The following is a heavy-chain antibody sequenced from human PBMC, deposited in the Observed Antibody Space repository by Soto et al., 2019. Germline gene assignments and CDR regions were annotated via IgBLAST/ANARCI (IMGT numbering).Heavy chain of an antibody. D-gene: IGHD2-21*02. J-gene: IGHJ3*02. Sequence: AETLSLTCTGSGCSISSYYWSWIRQPPGKGLEWIGYIYYSGSTNYNPSLKSRVTISVDTSKNQFSLKLSSVTAADTAVYYCARGVRAYCGGDCYPGGAFDIWAQATMVTVS. CDR2: IYYSGST. V-gene: IGHV4-59*13. CDR3: ARGVRAYCGGDCYPGGAFDI. CDR1: GCSISSYY.